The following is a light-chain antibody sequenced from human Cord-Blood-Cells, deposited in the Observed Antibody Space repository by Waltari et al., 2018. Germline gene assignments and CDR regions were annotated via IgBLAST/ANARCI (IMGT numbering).Light chain of an antibody. J-gene: IGKJ5*01. V-gene: IGKV3-11*01. CDR1: QSVSSY. CDR3: QQRSNWIT. Sequence: EIVLTQSPATLSLSPGARATLSCRASQSVSSYLAWNQQQPGKAPRLLIYDASNRATCIPARFSDSGSGTDFTLTISSLEPEDFAVYYWQQRSNWITFGQGTRLEIK. CDR2: DAS.